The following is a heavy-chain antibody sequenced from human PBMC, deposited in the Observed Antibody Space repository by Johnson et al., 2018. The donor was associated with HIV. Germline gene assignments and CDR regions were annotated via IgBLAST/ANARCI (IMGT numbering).Heavy chain of an antibody. V-gene: IGHV3-33*03. CDR3: AKSPGKDNGGNSGGIDF. J-gene: IGHJ3*01. Sequence: VQLVESGGGVVQVGRSLRLSCEASGFTFSRYGMHWVRQAPGKGLEWVAVIWYDGSNKNYTESVKGRFSISRDNSKNTLYLQMNSLRAEDTATYYCAKSPGKDNGGNSGGIDFWGQGTRVTVSS. CDR1: GFTFSRYG. D-gene: IGHD4-23*01. CDR2: IWYDGSNK.